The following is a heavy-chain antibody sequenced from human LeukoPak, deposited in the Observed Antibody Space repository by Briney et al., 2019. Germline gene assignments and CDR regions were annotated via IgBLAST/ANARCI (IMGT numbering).Heavy chain of an antibody. J-gene: IGHJ4*02. CDR1: GFSFSGYA. D-gene: IGHD7-27*01. CDR2: ISDGGSRT. CDR3: AKVQLGTGVDY. V-gene: IGHV3-23*01. Sequence: GGSLRLSCAASGFSFSGYAVSWVRQAPGRGLEWVSGISDGGSRTYYADSVKGRFTISRDDSKNTLYLQMNSLRAEDTAVYYCAKVQLGTGVDYWGQGTLVTVSS.